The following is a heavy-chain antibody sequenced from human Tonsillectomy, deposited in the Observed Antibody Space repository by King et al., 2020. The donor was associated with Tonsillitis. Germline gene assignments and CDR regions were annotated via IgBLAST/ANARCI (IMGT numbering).Heavy chain of an antibody. CDR1: GGSISSYY. CDR3: ARAPIGSSKFDY. V-gene: IGHV4-59*01. CDR2: IYYSGST. Sequence: VQLQESGPGLVKPSETLSLTCTVSGGSISSYYWSWIRQPPGKGLEWIGYIYYSGSTNYNPSLKSRVTISVDTSKNQFSLKLSSVTAADTAVYYCARAPIGSSKFDYWGQGTPVTVSS. D-gene: IGHD3-10*01. J-gene: IGHJ4*02.